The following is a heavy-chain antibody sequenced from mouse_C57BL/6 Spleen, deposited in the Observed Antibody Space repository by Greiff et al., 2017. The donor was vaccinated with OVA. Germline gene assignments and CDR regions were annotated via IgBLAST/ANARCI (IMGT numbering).Heavy chain of an antibody. J-gene: IGHJ2*01. CDR2: FYPGSGSI. D-gene: IGHD1-1*01. CDR1: GYTFTEYT. CDR3: ARHAPGYYVSSYPVDY. Sequence: QVQLKESGAELVKPGASVKLSCKASGYTFTEYTIHWVKQRSGQGLEWIGWFYPGSGSIKYNENLKDKATLTADKSSSTVYMVLSRLTSEDSAVFFCARHAPGYYVSSYPVDYWGQGTTLTVSS. V-gene: IGHV1-62-2*01.